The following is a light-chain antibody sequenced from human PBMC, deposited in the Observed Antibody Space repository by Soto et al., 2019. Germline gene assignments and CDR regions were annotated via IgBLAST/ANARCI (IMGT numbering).Light chain of an antibody. CDR3: QHANSPPLT. CDR2: IAP. CDR1: QDIARR. Sequence: DIQMTQSPSSVSASVGDRVTITCRTSQDIARRLAWYQHKPGKAPKLLIYIAPTLESGVPSRFSGGGYGTDFTLTINSLQPEDFATYYCQHANSPPLTFGGGTKVDIK. V-gene: IGKV1D-12*01. J-gene: IGKJ4*01.